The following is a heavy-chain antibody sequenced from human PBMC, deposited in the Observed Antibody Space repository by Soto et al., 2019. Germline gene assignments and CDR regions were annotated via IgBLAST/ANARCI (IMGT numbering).Heavy chain of an antibody. CDR2: ISASGRDT. CDR3: AKGKTSGWYYFDY. J-gene: IGHJ4*02. Sequence: EVLLLESGGDLAQPGGSLRLSCAASGFTFANYAMSWVRQAPGKGLEWVSGISASGRDTYYADSVKDRFTISRDSSKNTLFLQMNSLRAEDTAMDYCAKGKTSGWYYFDYWGQGTLVTVSS. V-gene: IGHV3-23*01. D-gene: IGHD6-19*01. CDR1: GFTFANYA.